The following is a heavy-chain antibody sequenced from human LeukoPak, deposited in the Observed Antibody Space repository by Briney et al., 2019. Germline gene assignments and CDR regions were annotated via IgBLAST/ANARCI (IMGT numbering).Heavy chain of an antibody. J-gene: IGHJ4*02. Sequence: SSETLSLTCTVSGGSISSYYWSWIRQPPGKGLEWIGYIYYSGTTNYNPSLKSRVTISVDTSKNQFSLKLSSVTAADTAVYYCARAMGYGGTFDYWGQGTLATVSS. D-gene: IGHD3-16*01. CDR1: GGSISSYY. V-gene: IGHV4-59*12. CDR3: ARAMGYGGTFDY. CDR2: IYYSGTT.